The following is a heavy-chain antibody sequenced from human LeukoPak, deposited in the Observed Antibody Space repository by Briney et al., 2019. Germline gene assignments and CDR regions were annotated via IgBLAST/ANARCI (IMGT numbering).Heavy chain of an antibody. CDR2: ISYDGSNK. J-gene: IGHJ4*02. CDR3: ARDPQSGRYYFDY. V-gene: IGHV3-30*04. Sequence: PGGSLRLSCAASGFTFSSYAMHWVRQAPGKGLEWVAVISYDGSNKYYADSVKGRFTISRDNSKNTLYLQMNGLRAEDTAVYYCARDPQSGRYYFDYWGQGTLVTVSS. CDR1: GFTFSSYA. D-gene: IGHD1-26*01.